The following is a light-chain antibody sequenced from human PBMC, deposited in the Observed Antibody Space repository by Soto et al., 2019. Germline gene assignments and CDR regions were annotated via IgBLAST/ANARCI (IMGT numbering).Light chain of an antibody. V-gene: IGKV3-20*01. CDR3: QQYCSSPRT. Sequence: EIVLTQSPGTLSLSPGERAILSCRASQSVSSSYLAWYRQKPGQAPSLLIYGASSRATGIPDRFSGSGSGTDFTLTISRLETEDFAVYYCQQYCSSPRTFGQGTKVEMK. CDR1: QSVSSSY. CDR2: GAS. J-gene: IGKJ1*01.